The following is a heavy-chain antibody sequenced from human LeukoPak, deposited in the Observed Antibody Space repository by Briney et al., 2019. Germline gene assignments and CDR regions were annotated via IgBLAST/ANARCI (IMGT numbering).Heavy chain of an antibody. D-gene: IGHD6-13*01. Sequence: ASVKVSCKASGYTFTGYYMHWVRQAPGQGLEWMGWINPNSGGTNYAQKFQGRVTMTRDTSISTAYMELSRLRSDDTAVYYCAREGIAAAGTSGFDYWGQGTLVTVSS. CDR1: GYTFTGYY. J-gene: IGHJ4*02. CDR2: INPNSGGT. V-gene: IGHV1-2*02. CDR3: AREGIAAAGTSGFDY.